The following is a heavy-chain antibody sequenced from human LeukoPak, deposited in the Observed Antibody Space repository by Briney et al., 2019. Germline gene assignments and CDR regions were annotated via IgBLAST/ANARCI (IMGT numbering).Heavy chain of an antibody. Sequence: GESLKISCKGSGYSFTSYWIGWVRQMPGKGLEWMGIIYPDDSDTRYSPSFQGQVTISADKSISTAYLQWSSLKASDTAMYYCARDGSGSYYLDYYYGMDVWGQGTTVTVSS. CDR2: IYPDDSDT. J-gene: IGHJ6*02. V-gene: IGHV5-51*01. CDR3: ARDGSGSYYLDYYYGMDV. D-gene: IGHD3-10*01. CDR1: GYSFTSYW.